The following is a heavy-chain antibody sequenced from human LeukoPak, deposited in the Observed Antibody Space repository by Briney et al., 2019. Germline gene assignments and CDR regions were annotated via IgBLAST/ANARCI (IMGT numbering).Heavy chain of an antibody. V-gene: IGHV1-3*01. CDR3: ARGRREYSSSSLGRYYYYYYMDV. CDR1: GYTFTSYA. J-gene: IGHJ6*03. Sequence: ASVKVSCKASGYTFTSYAMHWVRQAPGQRLEWMGWINAGNGNTKYSQKFQGRVTMTRDTSISTAYMELSSLRSEDTAVYYCARGRREYSSSSLGRYYYYYYMDVWGKGTTVTVSS. CDR2: INAGNGNT. D-gene: IGHD6-6*01.